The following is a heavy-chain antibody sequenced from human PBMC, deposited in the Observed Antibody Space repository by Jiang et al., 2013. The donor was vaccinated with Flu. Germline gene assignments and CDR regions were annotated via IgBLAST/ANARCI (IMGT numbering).Heavy chain of an antibody. CDR2: LLYGST. V-gene: IGHV4-39*01. J-gene: IGHJ4*02. D-gene: IGHD5-18*01. CDR3: ATHNGDLDTAMVY. CDR1: GGSISSSSYY. Sequence: VKPSETLPLTCTVSGGSISSSSYYWGWIRQPPREGAGVDWEYLLYGSTYYNPSLKSRVTISVDTSKNQFSLKLSSVTAADTAVYYCATHNGDLDTAMVYWGQGTLVTVSS.